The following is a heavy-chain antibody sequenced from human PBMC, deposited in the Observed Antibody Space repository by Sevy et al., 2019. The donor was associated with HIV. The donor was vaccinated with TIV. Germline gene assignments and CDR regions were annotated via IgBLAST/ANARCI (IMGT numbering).Heavy chain of an antibody. CDR2: IKQDAGQK. CDR1: GFTFSKYW. V-gene: IGHV3-7*01. CDR3: ARDDGNYYFHY. Sequence: GSLRPSCAASGFTFSKYWMGWVRQAPGKGLEWVANIKQDAGQKYYVDSVKGRFTISRDNAKNSLYLQMNSLRAEDTAVYFCARDDGNYYFHYWGQGTLVTVSS. J-gene: IGHJ4*02. D-gene: IGHD1-7*01.